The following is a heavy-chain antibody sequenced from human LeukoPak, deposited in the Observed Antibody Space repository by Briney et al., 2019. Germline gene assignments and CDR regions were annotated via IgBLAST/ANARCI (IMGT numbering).Heavy chain of an antibody. CDR2: IDTSSTTK. J-gene: IGHJ1*01. CDR1: GFTFSSYN. CDR3: AGPLGSPYFHH. V-gene: IGHV3-48*01. Sequence: GGSLRLSCAASGFTFSSYNMNWVRQAPGKGLEWVSYIDTSSTTKNYADSVKGRFTISRDNAKNSLYLQMNSLRVEDTAVYYCAGPLGSPYFHHWGQGTLVTVSS. D-gene: IGHD3-10*01.